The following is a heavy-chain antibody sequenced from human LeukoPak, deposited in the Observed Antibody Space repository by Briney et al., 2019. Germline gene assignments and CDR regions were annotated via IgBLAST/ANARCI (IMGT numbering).Heavy chain of an antibody. CDR3: ASRAYSGHLGGFHY. CDR2: ISNGGDST. CDR1: GFTFSSCA. V-gene: IGHV3-23*01. J-gene: IGHJ4*02. Sequence: GGSLRLSCAASGFTFSSCAMSWVRQAPGKGLEWGSGISNGGDSTYYADSVKGRLSISRDKSKKTLYMQMNSLRAEHPAVYYCASRAYSGHLGGFHYWGQGTLLTVSS. D-gene: IGHD5-12*01.